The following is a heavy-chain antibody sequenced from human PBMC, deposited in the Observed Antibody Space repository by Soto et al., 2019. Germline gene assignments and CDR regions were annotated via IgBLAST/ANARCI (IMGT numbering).Heavy chain of an antibody. CDR1: GFSLTSRGMG. CDR2: IFWDDEK. CDR3: IKSRFTGSKESDFDY. Sequence: QITLKESGPTLVNPTQTLTLTCTISGFSLTSRGMGVGWVRQPPGKALEWLGVIFWDDEKRYSPSLKSWLTITKDTARNRVVLTMTNMDPVDTATYYCIKSRFTGSKESDFDYWGRGTLVTVSS. V-gene: IGHV2-5*02. D-gene: IGHD3-10*01. J-gene: IGHJ4*02.